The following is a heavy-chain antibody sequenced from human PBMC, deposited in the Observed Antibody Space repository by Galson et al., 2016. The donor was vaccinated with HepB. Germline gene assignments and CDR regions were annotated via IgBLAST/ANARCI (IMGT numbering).Heavy chain of an antibody. Sequence: SVKVSCKASGDTFTSYDINWVRQATGQGLEWMGWMNPNSGNIGYAQKFLVRFTMTRNTSINTAYMELSSLTSEDTAVYYCARGGGMDVWGQGTTVTVSS. J-gene: IGHJ6*02. CDR2: MNPNSGNI. CDR1: GDTFTSYD. V-gene: IGHV1-8*01. CDR3: ARGGGMDV.